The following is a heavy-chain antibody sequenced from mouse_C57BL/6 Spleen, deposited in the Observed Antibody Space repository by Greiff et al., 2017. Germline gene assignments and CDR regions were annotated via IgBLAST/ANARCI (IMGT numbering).Heavy chain of an antibody. V-gene: IGHV3-1*01. Sequence: EVKLVESGPGMVKPSQSLSLTCTVTGYSITSGYDWHWIRHFPGNKLEWMGYISYSGSTNYNPSLKSRISITHDTSKNHFFLKLNSVTTEDTATYYCARDNYDGYYLFAYWGQGTLVTVSA. J-gene: IGHJ3*01. CDR3: ARDNYDGYYLFAY. D-gene: IGHD2-3*01. CDR1: GYSITSGYD. CDR2: ISYSGST.